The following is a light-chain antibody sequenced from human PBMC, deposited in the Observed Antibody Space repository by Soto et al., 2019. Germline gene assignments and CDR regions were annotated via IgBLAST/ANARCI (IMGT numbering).Light chain of an antibody. V-gene: IGKV3-15*01. CDR3: QQYSNWPRT. CDR1: QSVSSN. CDR2: GAS. J-gene: IGKJ1*01. Sequence: EIVMTQSPATLSVSPGERATLSCRASQSVSSNLAWYQQKPGQAPRLLIYGASTRATGIPARFSGSGSGTEFTLTISSLQSEDFAGYHCQQYSNWPRTFGQGTRVEIK.